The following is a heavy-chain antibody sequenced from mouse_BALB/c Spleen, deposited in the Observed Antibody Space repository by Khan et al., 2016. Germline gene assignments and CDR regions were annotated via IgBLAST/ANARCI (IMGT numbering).Heavy chain of an antibody. CDR3: ARYHYYIDY. CDR2: ISYSGST. CDR1: GYSITSDYA. V-gene: IGHV3-2*02. Sequence: EVQLQESGPGLVKPSQSLSLTCTVTGYSITSDYAWNWIRQFPGNKLEWMGYISYSGSTSYNPSLKSRISITRDTSKNQFFLQLNSVTTEDTATYYCARYHYYIDYLGQGTTLTVSS. J-gene: IGHJ2*01.